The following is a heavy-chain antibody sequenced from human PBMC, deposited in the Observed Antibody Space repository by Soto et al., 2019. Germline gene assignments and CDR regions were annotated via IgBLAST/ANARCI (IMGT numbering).Heavy chain of an antibody. CDR1: GYTFTGYY. V-gene: IGHV1-2*04. D-gene: IGHD6-13*01. CDR3: ARDVSATGTDYYCGMVF. CDR2: INPNSGGT. J-gene: IGHJ6*02. Sequence: ASVKVSCKASGYTFTGYYMHWVRQAPGQGLEWMGWINPNSGGTNYAQKFQGWVTMTRDTSISTAYMELSRLRSDDTAVYYCARDVSATGTDYYCGMVFWCQGTSVTGS.